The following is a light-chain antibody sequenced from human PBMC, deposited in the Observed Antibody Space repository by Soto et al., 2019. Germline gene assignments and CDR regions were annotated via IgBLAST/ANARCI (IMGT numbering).Light chain of an antibody. Sequence: SYELTQPPSMSVSPGQTASISCSGDKLGDKYACWYQQKPGRSPVLVIYQDNKRPSGIPERFSGSNSGNTATLTISETQAMDEADYYCQAWDSNTAHYVFGTGTKVTVL. CDR1: KLGDKY. CDR3: QAWDSNTAHYV. J-gene: IGLJ1*01. CDR2: QDN. V-gene: IGLV3-1*01.